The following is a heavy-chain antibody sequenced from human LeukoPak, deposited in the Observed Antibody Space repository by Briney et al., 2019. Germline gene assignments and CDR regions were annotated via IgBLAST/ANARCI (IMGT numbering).Heavy chain of an antibody. V-gene: IGHV3-23*01. CDR2: IRDSGSST. Sequence: GGSLRLSCAASGFTFSSYAMSWVRQAPGKGLEWVSGIRDSGSSTYYVDSVKGRFTISRDNSKNTLYLQMNSLQAEDTAIYYCVEKLVGTTSGGPLDYWGQGTLVIVSS. CDR1: GFTFSSYA. D-gene: IGHD1-26*01. CDR3: VEKLVGTTSGGPLDY. J-gene: IGHJ4*02.